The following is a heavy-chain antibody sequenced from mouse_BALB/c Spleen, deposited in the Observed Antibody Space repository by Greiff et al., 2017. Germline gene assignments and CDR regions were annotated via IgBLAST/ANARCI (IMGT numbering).Heavy chain of an antibody. V-gene: IGHV2-9*02. J-gene: IGHJ1*01. CDR2: IWAGGST. Sequence: QVQLKESGPCLVAPSQSLSITCTVSGFSLTSYGVHWVRQPPGKGLEWLGVIWAGGSTNYNSALMSRLSISKDNSKSQVFLKMNSLQTDDTAMYYCARVMITTGGYWYFDVWGAGTTVTVSS. CDR1: GFSLTSYG. CDR3: ARVMITTGGYWYFDV. D-gene: IGHD2-4*01.